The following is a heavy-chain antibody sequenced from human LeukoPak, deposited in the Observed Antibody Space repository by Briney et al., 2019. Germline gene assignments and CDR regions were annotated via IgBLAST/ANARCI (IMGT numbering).Heavy chain of an antibody. J-gene: IGHJ4*02. CDR1: GGTFSSYA. V-gene: IGHV1-46*01. CDR2: IDPSGGST. Sequence: ASVKVSCKASGGTFSSYAISWVRQAPGQGLEWMGIIDPSGGSTSYAQKFQGRVTMTRDTSTSTVYMELSSLRSEDTAVYYCARGRRLLWFGELFSSGHGEYYFDYWGQGTLVTVSS. D-gene: IGHD3-10*01. CDR3: ARGRRLLWFGELFSSGHGEYYFDY.